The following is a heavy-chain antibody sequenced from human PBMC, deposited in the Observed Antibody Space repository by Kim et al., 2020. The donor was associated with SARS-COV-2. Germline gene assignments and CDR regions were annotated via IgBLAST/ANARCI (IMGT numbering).Heavy chain of an antibody. J-gene: IGHJ3*02. Sequence: SVKVSCKASGGTFSSYAISWVRQAPGQGLEWMGGIIPIFGTANYAQKFQGRVTITADESTSTAYMELSSLRSEDTAVYYCAREYRSRLSFVAGTGDIWGQGTMVTVSS. D-gene: IGHD6-19*01. V-gene: IGHV1-69*13. CDR3: AREYRSRLSFVAGTGDI. CDR1: GGTFSSYA. CDR2: IIPIFGTA.